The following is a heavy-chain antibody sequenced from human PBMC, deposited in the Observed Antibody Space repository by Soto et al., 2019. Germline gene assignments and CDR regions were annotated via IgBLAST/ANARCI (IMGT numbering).Heavy chain of an antibody. CDR1: GFTFSSYA. J-gene: IGHJ4*02. D-gene: IGHD5-12*01. CDR2: ISGSGGST. V-gene: IGHV3-23*01. Sequence: GGSLRLSCAASGFTFSSYAMSWVRQAPGKGLEWVSAISGSGGSTYYADSVKGRFTISRDNSKNTLYLQMNSLRAEDTAVYYCAKDFHGYSGYESYFDYWGQGTLVTVSS. CDR3: AKDFHGYSGYESYFDY.